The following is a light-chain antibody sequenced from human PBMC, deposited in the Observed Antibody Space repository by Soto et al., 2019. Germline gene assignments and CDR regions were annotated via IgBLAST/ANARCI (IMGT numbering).Light chain of an antibody. V-gene: IGKV3D-15*01. J-gene: IGKJ4*01. Sequence: EIVMTQSPATLSVSQGERVTLSCRASQSVTNNIAWYQQKPGQAPRLLIYGTSTRATGTPARFSGSGSGTEFTLTISSLQSEDFAAYFCQHYNNWPLTFGGATRVEIK. CDR2: GTS. CDR3: QHYNNWPLT. CDR1: QSVTNN.